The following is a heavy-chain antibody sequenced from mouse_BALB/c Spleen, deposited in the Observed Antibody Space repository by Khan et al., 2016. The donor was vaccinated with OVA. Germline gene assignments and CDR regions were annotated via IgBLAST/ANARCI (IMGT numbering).Heavy chain of an antibody. CDR3: ASERLRGVGMDY. J-gene: IGHJ4*01. CDR2: IYPGDGDT. CDR1: GYTFTSYN. D-gene: IGHD2-4*01. V-gene: IGHV1S56*01. Sequence: QVQLQQSGPELVKPGAFVKISCKASGYTFTSYNINWVKQRPGQGLEWIGWIYPGDGDTKYNEKFKGKATLTADKSSTTAYMQFSSLTSENSEVYCCASERLRGVGMDYWGQGTSVTVSS.